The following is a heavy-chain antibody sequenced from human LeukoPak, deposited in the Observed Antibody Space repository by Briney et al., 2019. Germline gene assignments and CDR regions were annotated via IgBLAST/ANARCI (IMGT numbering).Heavy chain of an antibody. CDR3: ARKFLGSRGYYFDY. J-gene: IGHJ4*02. V-gene: IGHV1-18*01. CDR1: GYTFTSYG. D-gene: IGHD3-10*01. CDR2: ISAYNGNT. Sequence: ASVKVSCKASGYTFTSYGISWVRQAPGQGLEWMGWISAYNGNTNYAQKLQGRVTMTRNTSIRTAYMELRSLRSEDTAVYYCARKFLGSRGYYFDYWGQGTLVTVSS.